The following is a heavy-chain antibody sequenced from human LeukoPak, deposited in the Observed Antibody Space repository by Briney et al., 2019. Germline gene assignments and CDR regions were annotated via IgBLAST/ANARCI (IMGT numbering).Heavy chain of an antibody. V-gene: IGHV1-3*01. D-gene: IGHD4-17*01. CDR3: ARVEPYGDLLPDY. CDR2: INAGNGNT. CDR1: GYTFTNYA. Sequence: ASVKVSCKASGYTFTNYAIHWVRQAPGQRLEWMGWINAGNGNTKYSQEFQGRVTFSRDTSATTAYMDLSSLRSDDTAVYYCARVEPYGDLLPDYWGQGTLVTVSS. J-gene: IGHJ4*02.